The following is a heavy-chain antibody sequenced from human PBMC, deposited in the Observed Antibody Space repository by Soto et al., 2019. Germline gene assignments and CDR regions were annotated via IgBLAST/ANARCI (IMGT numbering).Heavy chain of an antibody. CDR2: ISSSSSTI. Sequence: PGGSLRLSCAASGFTFSSYSMNWVRQAPWKGLEWVSYISSSSSTIYYADSVKGRFTISRDNAKNSLYLQMNSLRAEDTAVYYCAREVYSSSWYRHRFDPWGQGTLVTVSS. V-gene: IGHV3-48*01. D-gene: IGHD6-13*01. CDR3: AREVYSSSWYRHRFDP. J-gene: IGHJ5*02. CDR1: GFTFSSYS.